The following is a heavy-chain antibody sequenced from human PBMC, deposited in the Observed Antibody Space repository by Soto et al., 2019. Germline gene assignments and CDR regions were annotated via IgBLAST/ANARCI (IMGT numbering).Heavy chain of an antibody. CDR1: GFIFTNYA. CDR2: IGGRSNSA. CDR3: VREGRGSFDF. J-gene: IGHJ3*01. Sequence: GGSLTLSCAASGFIFTNYAMNWVRQAPGKGLEWVSVIGGRSNSAYYADSLQGRFTISRDNSKNTLSLQMSSLTADDAAIYYCVREGRGSFDFWGRGTMVTVSS. D-gene: IGHD5-12*01. V-gene: IGHV3-23*01.